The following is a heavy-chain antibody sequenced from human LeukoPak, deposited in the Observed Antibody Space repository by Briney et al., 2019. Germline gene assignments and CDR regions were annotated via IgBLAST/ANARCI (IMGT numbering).Heavy chain of an antibody. Sequence: PSETLSLTCTVSGGSISSGGYYWSWIRQHPGKGLEWIGYIYYSGSTYYNPSLKSRVTISVGTSKNQFSLKLSSVTAADTAVYYCARVGDSSGYYLFDYWGQGTLVTVSS. V-gene: IGHV4-31*03. CDR3: ARVGDSSGYYLFDY. CDR2: IYYSGST. J-gene: IGHJ4*02. D-gene: IGHD3-22*01. CDR1: GGSISSGGYY.